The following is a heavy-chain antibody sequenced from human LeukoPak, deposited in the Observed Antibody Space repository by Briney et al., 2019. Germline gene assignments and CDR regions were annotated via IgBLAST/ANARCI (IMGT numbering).Heavy chain of an antibody. V-gene: IGHV3-23*01. Sequence: QSGGSLRLSCAASGFTFSSYAMSWVRQAPGKGLEWVSAISGSGGSTYYADSVKGRFTIFRDNSKNTLYLQMNSLRAEDTAVYYCAKDHTRSSGWDWYFDLWGRGTLVTVSS. D-gene: IGHD6-19*01. CDR3: AKDHTRSSGWDWYFDL. CDR1: GFTFSSYA. CDR2: ISGSGGST. J-gene: IGHJ2*01.